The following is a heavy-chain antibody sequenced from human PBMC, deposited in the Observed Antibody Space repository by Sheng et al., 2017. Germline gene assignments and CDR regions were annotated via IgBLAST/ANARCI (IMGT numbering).Heavy chain of an antibody. J-gene: IGHJ4*02. CDR2: IWYDGSNK. CDR1: GFTFSSYG. D-gene: IGHD3-22*01. Sequence: QVQLVESGGGVVQPGRSLRLSCAASGFTFSSYGMHWVRQAPGKGLEWVAVIWYDGSNKYYADSVKGRFTISRDNSKNTLYLQMNSLRAEDTAVYYCAREADYYDSSGYYYPLGYWGQGTLVTVSS. V-gene: IGHV3-33*01. CDR3: AREADYYDSSGYYYPLGY.